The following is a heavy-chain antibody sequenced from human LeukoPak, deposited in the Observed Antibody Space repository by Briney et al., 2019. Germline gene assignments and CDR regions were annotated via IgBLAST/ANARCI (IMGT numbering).Heavy chain of an antibody. J-gene: IGHJ3*02. D-gene: IGHD5-12*01. CDR3: ALHGLRSHAFDI. CDR2: INSDGSST. CDR1: GFTFSSYW. Sequence: PGGSLRLSCAASGFTFSSYWMSWVRQAPGKGLVWVSRINSDGSSTSYADSVKRRFTISRDNAKNTLYLQMNSLRAEDTAVYYCALHGLRSHAFDIWGQGTMVTVSS. V-gene: IGHV3-74*01.